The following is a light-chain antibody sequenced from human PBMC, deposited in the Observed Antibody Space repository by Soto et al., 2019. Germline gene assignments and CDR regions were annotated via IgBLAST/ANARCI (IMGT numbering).Light chain of an antibody. Sequence: SVLTQPASVSGSPGQSITISCTGTSSDIGHYDYVSWYQQHPGKAPKLMIYHVTYRPSGVSNRYSGPKSGNSASLTISGLQADDEADYYCCSLTTSHTYVFGSGTKVTAL. CDR3: CSLTTSHTYV. V-gene: IGLV2-14*03. J-gene: IGLJ1*01. CDR2: HVT. CDR1: SSDIGHYDY.